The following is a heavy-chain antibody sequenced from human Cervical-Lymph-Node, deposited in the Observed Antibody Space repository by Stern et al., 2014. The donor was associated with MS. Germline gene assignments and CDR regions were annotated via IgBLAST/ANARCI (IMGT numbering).Heavy chain of an antibody. V-gene: IGHV3-53*01. CDR1: GFTVSRDY. D-gene: IGHD1-1*01. Sequence: EVQLVESGGGVIQPGGSLRLSCTASGFTVSRDYMTWVRQAPGQGLEWFSLITNLGSTFYTDSGKGRFTISRDDSKNTVYLHMTSLRAEDTAMYYCARDTSSPERSDWWGQGTLVTVSS. J-gene: IGHJ4*02. CDR2: ITNLGST. CDR3: ARDTSSPERSDW.